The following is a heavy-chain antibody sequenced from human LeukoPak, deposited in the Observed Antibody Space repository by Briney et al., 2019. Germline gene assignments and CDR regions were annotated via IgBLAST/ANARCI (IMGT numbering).Heavy chain of an antibody. D-gene: IGHD6-13*01. V-gene: IGHV3-48*02. CDR1: GFTFSNYN. Sequence: GGSLRLSCAASGFTFSNYNMNWVRQAPGKGLEWLSYISSSGAIIYYADSVKGRFTISRDNAQKSLYLQMNSLRDEDTAVYYCARGLYSTSWVFDYWGQGALVSVSS. J-gene: IGHJ4*02. CDR3: ARGLYSTSWVFDY. CDR2: ISSSGAII.